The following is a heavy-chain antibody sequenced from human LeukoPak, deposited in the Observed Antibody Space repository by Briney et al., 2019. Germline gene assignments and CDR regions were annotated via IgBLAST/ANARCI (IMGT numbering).Heavy chain of an antibody. CDR2: INHSGST. Sequence: SQTLSLTCTVSGASFSSGDQYWNWIRQPPGRGLEWIGEINHSGSTNYNPSLKSRVTISVDTSKNQFSLKLSSVTAADTAVYYCASHRNYYGSGRGFDPWGQGTLVTVSS. J-gene: IGHJ5*02. V-gene: IGHV4-30-4*08. CDR1: GASFSSGDQY. D-gene: IGHD3-10*01. CDR3: ASHRNYYGSGRGFDP.